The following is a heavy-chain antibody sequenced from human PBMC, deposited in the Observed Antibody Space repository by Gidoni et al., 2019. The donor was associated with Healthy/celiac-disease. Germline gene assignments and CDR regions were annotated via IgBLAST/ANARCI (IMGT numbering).Heavy chain of an antibody. J-gene: IGHJ4*02. V-gene: IGHV4-59*01. D-gene: IGHD1-1*01. CDR3: ARVTTVLTKGLPKPQHADY. CDR2: IYYSGST. Sequence: LEWIGYIYYSGSTNYNPSLKSRVTISVDTSKNQFSLKLSSVTAADTAVYYCARVTTVLTKGLPKPQHADYWGQGTLVTVSS.